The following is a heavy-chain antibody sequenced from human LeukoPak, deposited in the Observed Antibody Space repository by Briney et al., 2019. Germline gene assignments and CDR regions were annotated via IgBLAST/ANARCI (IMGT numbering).Heavy chain of an antibody. V-gene: IGHV3-66*01. J-gene: IGHJ4*02. CDR1: GFTVSSNY. CDR2: IYSGGST. CDR3: ARDAYGSIDY. Sequence: PGGSLRLSCAASGFTVSSNYMSWVRQAPGKGLEWVSVIYSGGSTYYADSVEGRFTISRDNSKNTLYLQMNSLRAEDTAVYYCARDAYGSIDYWGQGTLVTVSS. D-gene: IGHD3-10*01.